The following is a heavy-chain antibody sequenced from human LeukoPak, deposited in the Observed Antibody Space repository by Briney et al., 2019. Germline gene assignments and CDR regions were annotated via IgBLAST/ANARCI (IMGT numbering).Heavy chain of an antibody. V-gene: IGHV4-39*02. CDR3: ASSRVGDVFDV. Sequence: KPSETLSLTCTVSGGSISSSNYYWSWIRQSPGKGVECIGSIFYSGSTFYNPSLRSRATISVDTSKNYFSLKLTSVTAADTAVYYCASSRVGDVFDVWGQGTMVPISS. CDR1: GGSISSSNYY. CDR2: IFYSGST. D-gene: IGHD1-26*01. J-gene: IGHJ3*01.